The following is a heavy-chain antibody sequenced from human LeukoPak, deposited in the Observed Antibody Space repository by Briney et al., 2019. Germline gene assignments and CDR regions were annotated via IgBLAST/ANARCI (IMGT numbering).Heavy chain of an antibody. D-gene: IGHD5-18*01. Sequence: GGSLRLSYAVSGFTFSSYEMNWVRQAPGKGLEWVTYISSSGSTIYYADSVKGRFTISRDNAKNSLYLQMNSLRAEDTAVYYCARDGGTSLKYSYGYGDYWGQGTLVTVSS. CDR3: ARDGGTSLKYSYGYGDY. J-gene: IGHJ4*02. CDR1: GFTFSSYE. V-gene: IGHV3-48*03. CDR2: ISSSGSTI.